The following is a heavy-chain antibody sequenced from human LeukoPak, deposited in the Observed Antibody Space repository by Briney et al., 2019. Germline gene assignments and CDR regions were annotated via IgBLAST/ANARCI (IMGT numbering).Heavy chain of an antibody. Sequence: PGGSLRLSCSASGFTFSSYEMNWVRQAPGKGLEWVSYISSSGGTIYYADSVKGRFTISRDNAKNSLYLQMNSLRAEDTAVYYCARTYYYDSSGLRYWGQGTLVTVSS. CDR3: ARTYYYDSSGLRY. CDR2: ISSSGGTI. J-gene: IGHJ4*02. V-gene: IGHV3-48*03. CDR1: GFTFSSYE. D-gene: IGHD3-22*01.